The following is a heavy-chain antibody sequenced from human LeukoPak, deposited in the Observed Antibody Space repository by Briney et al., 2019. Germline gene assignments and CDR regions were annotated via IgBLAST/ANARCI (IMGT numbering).Heavy chain of an antibody. J-gene: IGHJ6*02. CDR3: ARQEGFDFWSGFYTGYYSGMDV. D-gene: IGHD3-3*01. CDR2: IYPGDSDP. V-gene: IGHV5-51*01. CDR1: GYSFISYW. Sequence: GESLKISCKGSGYSFISYWIGWVRQMPGKGLEWMGIIYPGDSDPRYSPSFQGQVTISADKSISTAYLQWSSLKASDTGMYYCARQEGFDFWSGFYTGYYSGMDVWGQGTTVTVSS.